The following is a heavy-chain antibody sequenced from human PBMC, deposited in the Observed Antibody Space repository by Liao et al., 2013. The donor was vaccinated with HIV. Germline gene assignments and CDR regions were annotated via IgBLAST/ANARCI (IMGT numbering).Heavy chain of an antibody. J-gene: IGHJ4*02. CDR2: IYHSGST. CDR1: GDSISSYY. V-gene: IGHV4-59*01. CDR3: SRVSEDYGDYDAFDI. D-gene: IGHD4-17*01. Sequence: QVQLQESGSGLVKASETLSLTCTVSGDSISSYYWTWIRQAPGKGLEWIGYIYHSGSTNYNPSLKSRVTISVDTSKSQFSLRLNSVTAADTAVYIVSRVSEDYGDYDAFDIWGQGTLVTVSS.